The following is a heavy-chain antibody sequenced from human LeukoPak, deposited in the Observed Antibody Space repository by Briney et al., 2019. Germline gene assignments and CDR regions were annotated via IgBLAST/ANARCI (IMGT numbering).Heavy chain of an antibody. CDR2: ISGSGGST. CDR1: GFSFSSYE. Sequence: GGSLRLSCAASGFSFSSYEMNWVRQAPGKGLEWVSAISGSGGSTYYADSVKGRFTISRDTSKNTLYLHMNSLRAEDTAVYYCAKDLAYYYDSSGYYYSYYFDYWGQGTLVTVSS. J-gene: IGHJ4*02. D-gene: IGHD3-22*01. CDR3: AKDLAYYYDSSGYYYSYYFDY. V-gene: IGHV3-23*01.